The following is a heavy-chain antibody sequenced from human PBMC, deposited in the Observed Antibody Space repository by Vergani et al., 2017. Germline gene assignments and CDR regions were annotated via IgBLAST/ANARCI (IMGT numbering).Heavy chain of an antibody. CDR1: GGTFSSYA. J-gene: IGHJ4*02. V-gene: IGHV1-69*04. CDR2: IIPILGIA. CDR3: ARGVVAVAGTFDY. D-gene: IGHD6-19*01. Sequence: QVQLVQSGAEVKKPGSSVKVSCKASGGTFSSYAISWVRQAPGQGLEWMGRIIPILGIANYAQKFQGRVTLTADKSTSTAYMELSSLRSEDTAVYYCARGVVAVAGTFDYWGQGTLVTVSS.